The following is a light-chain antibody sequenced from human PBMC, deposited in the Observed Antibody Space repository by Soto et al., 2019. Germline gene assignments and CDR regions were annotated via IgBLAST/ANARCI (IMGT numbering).Light chain of an antibody. V-gene: IGKV1-6*02. Sequence: AIQMTQSPSSLSASVGDTVTITCRASQDIGNDLGWYQQKPGKAPKLLIYSSSSLQSGVSSRFSGSGSGREFALTISSLQHEDFATYYCLQVFNFPRAFGQGTKVDIK. CDR1: QDIGND. CDR2: SSS. J-gene: IGKJ1*01. CDR3: LQVFNFPRA.